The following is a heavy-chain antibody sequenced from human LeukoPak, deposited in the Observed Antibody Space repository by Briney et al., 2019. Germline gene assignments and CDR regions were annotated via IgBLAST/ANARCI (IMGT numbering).Heavy chain of an antibody. CDR1: GGSIRSSSYY. CDR2: IYYSGST. CDR3: ARHITNSGSAFDL. Sequence: SETLSLTCTVSGGSIRSSSYYWGWIRQPPGKGLVWIGSIYYSGSTYYTPSLKSRVTISIDTSKKQFSLKVTSVTATDTAIFYCARHITNSGSAFDLWGRGTLVTASS. J-gene: IGHJ2*01. D-gene: IGHD3-10*01. V-gene: IGHV4-39*01.